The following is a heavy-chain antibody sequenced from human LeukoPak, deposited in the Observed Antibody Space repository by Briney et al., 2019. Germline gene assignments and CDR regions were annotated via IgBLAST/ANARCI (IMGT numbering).Heavy chain of an antibody. V-gene: IGHV4-59*01. CDR2: MYYTGST. D-gene: IGHD4-23*01. Sequence: SETLSLTCTVSGGSISSYYWSWIRQPPGKGLEWIGYMYYTGSTSYNPSLKSRVTISVDTSESQFSLKLSSVTAADMAVYYCASSTVVTSYYYYGMDVWGQGTTVTVSS. J-gene: IGHJ6*02. CDR3: ASSTVVTSYYYYGMDV. CDR1: GGSISSYY.